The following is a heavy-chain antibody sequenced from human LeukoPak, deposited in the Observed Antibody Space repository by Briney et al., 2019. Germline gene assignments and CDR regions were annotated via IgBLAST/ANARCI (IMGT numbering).Heavy chain of an antibody. CDR3: ARDCMGVGLRYFEIPFDP. CDR1: GYTFTGYY. Sequence: ASVKVSCKASGYTFTGYYMHWVRQAPGQGLEWMGRINPNSGGTNYAQKFQGRVTMTRDTSISTAYMEMSRLRSDDTAVYYCARDCMGVGLRYFEIPFDPWGQGTLVTVSS. V-gene: IGHV1-2*06. CDR2: INPNSGGT. D-gene: IGHD3-9*01. J-gene: IGHJ5*02.